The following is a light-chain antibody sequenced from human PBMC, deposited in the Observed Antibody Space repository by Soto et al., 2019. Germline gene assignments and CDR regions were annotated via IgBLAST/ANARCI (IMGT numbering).Light chain of an antibody. CDR3: QQRSTWPT. CDR2: DAS. J-gene: IGKJ5*01. CDR1: ESVDFH. Sequence: VLTQSPATLSLSPGKRATLSCRASESVDFHLAWYQQKPGQAPRLLIYDASVRATGTPARFSGSGSGTAFTLTISSPEPEDFALYYCQQRSTWPTFGQGTRLGIK. V-gene: IGKV3-11*01.